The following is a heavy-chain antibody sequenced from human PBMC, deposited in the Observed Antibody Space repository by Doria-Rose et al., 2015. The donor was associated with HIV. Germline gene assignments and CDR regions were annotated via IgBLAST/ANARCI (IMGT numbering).Heavy chain of an antibody. D-gene: IGHD6-13*01. Sequence: QITLKESGPVLVKPTETLTLTCTVSGVSLSSPGMGVSWIRQPPGKALEWLANIDSDDERSYKASLKSRLTSSSGTSKGQVVITMTDMDPVDTATYYCARIKSSRWYHKYYFDFWGRGTLVIVSA. CDR2: IDSDDER. J-gene: IGHJ4*02. V-gene: IGHV2-26*01. CDR1: GVSLSSPGMG. CDR3: ARIKSSRWYHKYYFDF.